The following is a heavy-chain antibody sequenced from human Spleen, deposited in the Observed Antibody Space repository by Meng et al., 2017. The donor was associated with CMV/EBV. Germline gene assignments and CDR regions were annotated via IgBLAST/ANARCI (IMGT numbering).Heavy chain of an antibody. CDR2: ISTGHFD. Sequence: GESLKISCVTSGFTFTNFALAWIRQAPGKGLEWVSGISTGHFDYDADSVKGRFIISRDNSGKTLYLQMNRLRVEDTAIYYCVRFPGDLAPGRPYFFDYWGRGTLVTVS. J-gene: IGHJ4*02. D-gene: IGHD3-10*01. V-gene: IGHV3-23*01. CDR1: GFTFTNFA. CDR3: VRFPGDLAPGRPYFFDY.